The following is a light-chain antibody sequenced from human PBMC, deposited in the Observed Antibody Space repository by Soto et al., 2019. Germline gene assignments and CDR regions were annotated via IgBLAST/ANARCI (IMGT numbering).Light chain of an antibody. CDR3: QQYNNWPPDRT. CDR2: GAS. V-gene: IGKV3-15*01. J-gene: IGKJ1*01. CDR1: QSVGSN. Sequence: EIVMTQSPATLSVPRGERATLSCRASQSVGSNLAWYQQKPGQAPRLLIYGASTRATGIPARFSGSGSGTEFTLTISSLQSEDFAIYFCQQYNNWPPDRTFGQGTKVEIK.